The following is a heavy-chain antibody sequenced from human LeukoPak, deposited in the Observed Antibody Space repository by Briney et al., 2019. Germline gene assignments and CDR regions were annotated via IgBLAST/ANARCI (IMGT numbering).Heavy chain of an antibody. D-gene: IGHD1-26*01. CDR2: IDPSDSYT. CDR3: ARHGVPWEPGDY. CDR1: GYSFTSYW. Sequence: GESLKISCKGSGYSFTSYWIGWVRQMPGKGLEWMGRIDPSDSYTNYSPSFQGHVTFSADKSINTAYLQWSSLKASDTAIYYCARHGVPWEPGDYWGQGTLVTVSS. J-gene: IGHJ4*02. V-gene: IGHV5-10-1*01.